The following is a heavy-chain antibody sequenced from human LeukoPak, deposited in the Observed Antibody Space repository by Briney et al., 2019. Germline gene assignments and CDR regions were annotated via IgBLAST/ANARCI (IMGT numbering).Heavy chain of an antibody. Sequence: PGRSLRLSCAASGFSFSSYGMHWVRQAPGKGLEWVSVIYSGGSTYYADSVKGRFTISRDNSKNTLYLQMNSLRAEDTAVYYCASSAFTIFGVVSNFDYWGQGTLVTVSS. CDR1: GFSFSSYG. V-gene: IGHV3-NL1*01. CDR3: ASSAFTIFGVVSNFDY. J-gene: IGHJ4*02. CDR2: IYSGGST. D-gene: IGHD3-3*01.